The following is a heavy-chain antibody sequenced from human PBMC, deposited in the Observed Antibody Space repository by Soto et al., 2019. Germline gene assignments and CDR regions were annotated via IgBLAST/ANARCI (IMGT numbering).Heavy chain of an antibody. J-gene: IGHJ6*02. D-gene: IGHD3-16*01. CDR2: ISYDGSNK. CDR3: AREGELYSLYYYYGMDV. V-gene: IGHV3-30-3*01. CDR1: GFTFSSYA. Sequence: GGSLRLSCASSGFTFSSYAMHWVRQAPGKGLEWVVVISYDGSNKYYADSVKGRFTISRDNSKNTPYLQMNSLRAEDTAVYYCAREGELYSLYYYYGMDVWGQGTTVTVSS.